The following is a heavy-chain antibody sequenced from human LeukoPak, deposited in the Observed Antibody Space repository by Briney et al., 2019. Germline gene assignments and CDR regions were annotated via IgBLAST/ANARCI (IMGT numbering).Heavy chain of an antibody. J-gene: IGHJ3*02. CDR2: INPNSGGT. CDR3: ARPDCSGGSCPEDAFDI. D-gene: IGHD2-15*01. CDR1: GYTFTGYY. V-gene: IGHV1-2*02. Sequence: ASVKVSCKASGYTFTGYYMHWVRQAPGQGLEWMGWINPNSGGTNYAQKFQGRVTMTRHTSISTAYMELSRLRSDDTAVYYCARPDCSGGSCPEDAFDIWGQGTMATVSS.